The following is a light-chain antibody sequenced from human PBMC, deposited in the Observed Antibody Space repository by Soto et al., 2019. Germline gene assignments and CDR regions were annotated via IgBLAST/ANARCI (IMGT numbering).Light chain of an antibody. CDR3: QQYDKWPLT. Sequence: EIVMKQSPGTLSVSTGQGATLSCRASHSVDSNLAWYQQKPGQAPRLLIYGASTRPTGIPDRFSGSGSGTEFTLTISSLQSEDFAVYYCQQYDKWPLTFGGGTKVDIK. V-gene: IGKV3D-15*01. CDR1: HSVDSN. CDR2: GAS. J-gene: IGKJ4*01.